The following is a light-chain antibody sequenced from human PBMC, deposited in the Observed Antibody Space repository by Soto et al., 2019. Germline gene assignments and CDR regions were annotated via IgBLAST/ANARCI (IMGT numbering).Light chain of an antibody. CDR1: QGVTPAY. V-gene: IGKV3-15*01. Sequence: EIVLTQSPGTLSLSPGERATLSGRASQGVTPAYLAWYQHKPGQAPRLLIYGASTRATGIPARFSGSGSGTEFTLTISSLQSEDFAVYYCQQYNNWPPWTFGQGTKVEIK. CDR3: QQYNNWPPWT. J-gene: IGKJ1*01. CDR2: GAS.